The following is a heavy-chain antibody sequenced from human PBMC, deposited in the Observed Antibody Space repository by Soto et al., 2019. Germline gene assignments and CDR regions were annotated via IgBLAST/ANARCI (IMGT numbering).Heavy chain of an antibody. V-gene: IGHV4-30-2*01. J-gene: IGHJ2*01. CDR2: IYHSGST. CDR3: ARSITIVGVFISYSYFDL. D-gene: IGHD3-3*01. Sequence: QLQLQESGSGLVKASQTLSLTCAVSNGSISSGGYSWSWIRQPPGKGLEWLGYIYHSGSTYYNPSLKSRVTRSVDRSKNQFSLKLSSVTAADTAVYYCARSITIVGVFISYSYFDLWGRGTLVTVSS. CDR1: NGSISSGGYS.